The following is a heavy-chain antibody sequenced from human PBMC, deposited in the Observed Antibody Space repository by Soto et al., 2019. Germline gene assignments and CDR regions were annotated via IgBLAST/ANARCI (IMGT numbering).Heavy chain of an antibody. CDR2: IIPIFGTA. J-gene: IGHJ2*01. Sequence: QVQLVQSGAEVKKPGSSVKVSCKASGGTFSSYAISWVRQAPGQGLEWMGGIIPIFGTANYAQKFQGRVTITADESTSTAYMELSSLRYEDTAVYYCARDWGRDGYNRGWYFDLWGRGTLVTVSS. CDR3: ARDWGRDGYNRGWYFDL. D-gene: IGHD5-12*01. CDR1: GGTFSSYA. V-gene: IGHV1-69*01.